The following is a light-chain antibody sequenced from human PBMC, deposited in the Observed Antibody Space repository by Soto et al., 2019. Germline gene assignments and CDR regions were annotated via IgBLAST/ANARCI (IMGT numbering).Light chain of an antibody. V-gene: IGLV1-47*01. Sequence: QSVLTQPPSASETPGQRVTISCSGSSSNIGNNYVNWYQQVPGTAPKLLMHRNNRRPSGVPDRFSGSKSGTSTSLAISGLRSEDEADYYCAAWDDSLSAWVFGEGTKLTVL. CDR2: RNN. J-gene: IGLJ3*02. CDR3: AAWDDSLSAWV. CDR1: SSNIGNNY.